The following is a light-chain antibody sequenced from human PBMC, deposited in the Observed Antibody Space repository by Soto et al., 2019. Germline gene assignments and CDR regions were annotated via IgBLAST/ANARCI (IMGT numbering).Light chain of an antibody. J-gene: IGKJ1*01. Sequence: EIVMTQSPATLSVSPGERATLSCWASETVATNLAWYQQKPGQAPRLLIYGASTRATGIPARFSGSGSGTEFTLTISSLQSEDFAVYYCQQYNNWPWTFGQGTKV. V-gene: IGKV3-15*01. CDR3: QQYNNWPWT. CDR2: GAS. CDR1: ETVATN.